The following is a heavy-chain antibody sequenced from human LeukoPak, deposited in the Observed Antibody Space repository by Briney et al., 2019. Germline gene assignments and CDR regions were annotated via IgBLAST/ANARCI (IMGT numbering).Heavy chain of an antibody. V-gene: IGHV3-33*05. J-gene: IGHJ5*02. Sequence: PGRSLRLSCAASGFTFSTYGMHWVRQAPGKGLEWVAVMSYDGSNKNYGDSVKGRFTISRDNSKNTLYLQMNSLRPEDTAVYYCAKDHQGENWLDPWGQGTLVTVSS. CDR1: GFTFSTYG. CDR2: MSYDGSNK. CDR3: AKDHQGENWLDP.